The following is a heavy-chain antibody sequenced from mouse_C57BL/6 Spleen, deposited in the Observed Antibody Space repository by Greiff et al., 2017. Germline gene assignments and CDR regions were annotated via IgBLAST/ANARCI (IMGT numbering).Heavy chain of an antibody. CDR2: INPNNGGT. CDR1: GYTFTDYY. Sequence: EVQLQQSGPELVKPGASVKIPCKASGYTFTDYYLDWVKQSHGKSLEWIGDINPNNGGTIYNQLLKGKATLTVDKSSSTGYMELRSLTSEDTAVEYCARLWGYDEFAYWGQGTLVTVSA. V-gene: IGHV1-18*01. CDR3: ARLWGYDEFAY. D-gene: IGHD2-2*01. J-gene: IGHJ3*01.